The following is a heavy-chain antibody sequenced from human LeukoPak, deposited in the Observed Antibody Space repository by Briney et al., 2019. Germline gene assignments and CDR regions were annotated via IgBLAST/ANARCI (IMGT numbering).Heavy chain of an antibody. V-gene: IGHV3-30*02. CDR1: GFTFSSYG. CDR3: AKDHGRSSSWYEGEGYYFDY. CDR2: IRYDGSNK. J-gene: IGHJ4*02. D-gene: IGHD6-13*01. Sequence: GGSLRLSCAASGFTFSSYGMHWVRQAPGKGLEWVAFIRYDGSNKYYAGSVEGRFTISRDNSKNTLYLQMNSLRAEDTAVYYCAKDHGRSSSWYEGEGYYFDYWGQGTLVTVSS.